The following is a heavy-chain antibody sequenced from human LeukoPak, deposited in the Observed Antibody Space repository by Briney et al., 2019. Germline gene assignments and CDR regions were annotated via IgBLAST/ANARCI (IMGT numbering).Heavy chain of an antibody. Sequence: GGSLRLSCAASGFTFSSYAMGWVRQAPGKGLEWVSAISGSGGSTYYADSVKGRFTISRDNSKNTLYLQMNSLRAEDTAVYYCAKDRRGYSCVDYWGQGTLVTVSS. J-gene: IGHJ4*02. CDR2: ISGSGGST. CDR1: GFTFSSYA. CDR3: AKDRRGYSCVDY. D-gene: IGHD5-18*01. V-gene: IGHV3-23*01.